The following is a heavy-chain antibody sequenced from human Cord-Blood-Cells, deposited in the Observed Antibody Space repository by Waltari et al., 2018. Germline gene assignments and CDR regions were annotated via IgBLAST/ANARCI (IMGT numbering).Heavy chain of an antibody. CDR1: GYTFTGYY. V-gene: IGHV1-2*02. CDR2: INPKRGDT. Sequence: QVQLVQSGAAVKKPGASVKVSCKASGYTFTGYYMHWVRQAPGQGLEGMGWINPKRGDTNYAQKFQGRVTMTRDTSISTAYMELSRLRSDDTAVYYCARGRGRYYYYYMDVWGKGTTVTVSS. CDR3: ARGRGRYYYYYMDV. D-gene: IGHD3-16*01. J-gene: IGHJ6*03.